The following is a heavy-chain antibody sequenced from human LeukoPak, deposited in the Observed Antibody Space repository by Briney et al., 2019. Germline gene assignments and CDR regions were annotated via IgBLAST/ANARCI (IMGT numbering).Heavy chain of an antibody. D-gene: IGHD3-22*01. Sequence: PGGSLRLSCAASGFTFSSYGMSWVRQAPGKGLEGVSAISPSGRNTYYADSVKGRFIISRDNSKNMLYLQMSSLRAEDTAVYYFAKGGSDSSGYYSLYYYYYMDVWGKGTTVTVSS. V-gene: IGHV3-23*01. J-gene: IGHJ6*03. CDR3: AKGGSDSSGYYSLYYYYYMDV. CDR2: ISPSGRNT. CDR1: GFTFSSYG.